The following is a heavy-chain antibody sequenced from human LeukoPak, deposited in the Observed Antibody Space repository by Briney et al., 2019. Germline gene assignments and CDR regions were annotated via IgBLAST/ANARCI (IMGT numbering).Heavy chain of an antibody. D-gene: IGHD1-1*01. CDR3: ARAPSWNFDY. J-gene: IGHJ4*02. Sequence: GGSLTVSCAASGFTFSSYSMNWVRQAPGRGLEWISYITSSSSTIYYADSVKGRFTISRDNAKNSLYLQMNSLRDEDTAVYYCARAPSWNFDYWGQGTLVTVSS. V-gene: IGHV3-48*02. CDR2: ITSSSSTI. CDR1: GFTFSSYS.